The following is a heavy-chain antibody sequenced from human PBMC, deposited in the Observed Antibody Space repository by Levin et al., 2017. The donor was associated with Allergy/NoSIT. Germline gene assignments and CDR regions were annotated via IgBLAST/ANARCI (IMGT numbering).Heavy chain of an antibody. CDR2: INHSGST. Sequence: SQTLSLPCAVYGGSFSGYYWSWIRQPPGKGLEWIGEINHSGSTNYNPSLKSRVTISVDTSKNQFSLKLSSVTAADTAVYYCASRKRSYDSSGRYFDYWGQGTLVTVSS. D-gene: IGHD3-22*01. CDR1: GGSFSGYY. CDR3: ASRKRSYDSSGRYFDY. V-gene: IGHV4-34*01. J-gene: IGHJ4*02.